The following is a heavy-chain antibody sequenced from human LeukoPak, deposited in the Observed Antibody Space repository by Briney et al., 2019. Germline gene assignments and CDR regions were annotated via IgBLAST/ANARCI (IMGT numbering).Heavy chain of an antibody. J-gene: IGHJ4*02. V-gene: IGHV4-59*12. CDR1: GGSISSYY. Sequence: PSETLSLTCTVSGGSISSYYWSWIRQPPGKGLEWIGYIYYSGSTNYNPSLKSRVTISVDTSKNQFSLKLSSVTAADTAVYYRARVLEQLVYFDYWGQGTLVTVSS. CDR3: ARVLEQLVYFDY. D-gene: IGHD6-13*01. CDR2: IYYSGST.